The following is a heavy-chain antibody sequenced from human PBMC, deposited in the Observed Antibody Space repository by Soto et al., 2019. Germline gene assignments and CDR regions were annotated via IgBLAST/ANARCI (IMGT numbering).Heavy chain of an antibody. CDR3: TRHEGGAAADRPLDY. D-gene: IGHD6-13*01. V-gene: IGHV4-39*01. Sequence: SETLSLTCTLSGSSVRSRTYYLVLMRQSPGKGLELFGSIYYSGSTHNNPSLKSRVTMSVDTYTNQFSLKLMSVTAADTAIYYCTRHEGGAAADRPLDYWGQGTLVTVSS. J-gene: IGHJ4*02. CDR2: IYYSGST. CDR1: GSSVRSRTYY.